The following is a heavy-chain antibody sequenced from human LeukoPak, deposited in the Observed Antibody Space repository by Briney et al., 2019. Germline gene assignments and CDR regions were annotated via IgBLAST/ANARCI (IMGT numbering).Heavy chain of an antibody. J-gene: IGHJ4*02. CDR1: GYTFTCYY. D-gene: IGHD1-26*01. CDR3: ARGRHSGSYTTTDY. V-gene: IGHV1-2*06. CDR2: INPNSGGN. Sequence: GASVKVSCKASGYTFTCYYMHWVRQAPGQGLGWMGRINPNSGGNNYAQKFQGRVTMTRDTSISTAYMELSRLRSNDTAVYYCARGRHSGSYTTTDYWGQGTLVTVSS.